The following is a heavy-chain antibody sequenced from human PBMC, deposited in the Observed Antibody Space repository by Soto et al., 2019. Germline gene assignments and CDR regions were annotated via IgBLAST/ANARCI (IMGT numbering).Heavy chain of an antibody. CDR3: AREGVSISARPTYYGIDV. V-gene: IGHV3-21*01. J-gene: IGHJ6*02. CDR1: GFTFSSYS. CDR2: ISSSSSYI. Sequence: GGSLRLSCAASGFTFSSYSMNWVRQAPGKGLEWVSSISSSSSYIYYADSVKGRFTISRDNAKNSLYLQMNSLRAEDTAVYYCAREGVSISARPTYYGIDVCCQGTTVTVSS. D-gene: IGHD6-6*01.